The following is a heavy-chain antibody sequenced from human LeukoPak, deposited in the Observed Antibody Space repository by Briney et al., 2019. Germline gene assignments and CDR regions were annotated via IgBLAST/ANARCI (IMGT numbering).Heavy chain of an antibody. CDR1: GFTFSSYA. J-gene: IGHJ4*02. CDR3: ARDRGSSGWWGFRY. D-gene: IGHD6-19*01. Sequence: GGSLRLSCAAAGFTFSSYAMSWVRQAPGKGLEWVSAIRGGGGTTYYADCVKGRFTISRDSSKNTLYLQMNSLRDEDTAVYYCARDRGSSGWWGFRYWGQGTLVTVSS. CDR2: IRGGGGTT. V-gene: IGHV3-23*01.